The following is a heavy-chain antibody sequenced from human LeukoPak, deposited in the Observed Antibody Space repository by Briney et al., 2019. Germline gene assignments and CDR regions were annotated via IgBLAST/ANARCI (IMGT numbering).Heavy chain of an antibody. Sequence: GGSLRLSCAASGFTFSSYAMSWVRQAPGKGLEWVSAISGRSGTTYYADSVKGRFTISRDNSKNTLYLQMNSLRAGDTAVYYCAKVGTVYFPLDFWGQGTLVTVSS. V-gene: IGHV3-23*01. CDR2: ISGRSGTT. CDR3: AKVGTVYFPLDF. D-gene: IGHD2/OR15-2a*01. J-gene: IGHJ4*02. CDR1: GFTFSSYA.